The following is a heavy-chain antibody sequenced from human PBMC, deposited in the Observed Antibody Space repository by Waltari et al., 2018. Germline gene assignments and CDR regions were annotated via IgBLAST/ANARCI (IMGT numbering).Heavy chain of an antibody. J-gene: IGHJ5*02. CDR3: ARGQSRLRGWFDP. Sequence: QVQLQQWGAGLLKPSETLSLTCAVYGGSFSGYYWSWIRQPPGKGLEWIGEINHSGSTKYNPSLKRRVTVSVDTSKNQFSLKLSSVTAADTAVYYCARGQSRLRGWFDPWGQGTLVTVSS. CDR1: GGSFSGYY. CDR2: INHSGST. V-gene: IGHV4-34*01.